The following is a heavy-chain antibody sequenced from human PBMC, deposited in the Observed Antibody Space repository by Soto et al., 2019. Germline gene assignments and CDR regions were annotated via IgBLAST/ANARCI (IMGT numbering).Heavy chain of an antibody. CDR1: GFTFSSYG. Sequence: GGSLRLSCAASGFTFSSYGMHWVRQAPGKGLVWVSRINSDGSSTSYADSVKGRFTISRDNAKNTLYLQMNSLRAEDTAVYYCARLFESGYTNYYYYGMDVWGQGTTVTVSS. J-gene: IGHJ6*02. CDR2: INSDGSST. D-gene: IGHD3-3*01. V-gene: IGHV3-74*01. CDR3: ARLFESGYTNYYYYGMDV.